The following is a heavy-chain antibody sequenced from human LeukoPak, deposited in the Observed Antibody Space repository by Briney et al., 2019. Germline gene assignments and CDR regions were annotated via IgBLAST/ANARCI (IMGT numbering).Heavy chain of an antibody. CDR3: ARDSSVGAADYYFDY. CDR1: GFTFSSYW. CDR2: ISFDGRNK. Sequence: GGSLRLSCAASGFTFSSYWMHWVRQAPGKGLEWVAVISFDGRNKYYADSVQGRFTVSRDNSKNTLYLQMSSLRAEDTAVYYCARDSSVGAADYYFDYWGQGTLVTVSS. V-gene: IGHV3-30*03. D-gene: IGHD6-13*01. J-gene: IGHJ4*02.